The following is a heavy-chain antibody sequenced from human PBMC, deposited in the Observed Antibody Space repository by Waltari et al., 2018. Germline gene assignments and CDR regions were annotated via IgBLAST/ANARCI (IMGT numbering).Heavy chain of an antibody. D-gene: IGHD7-27*01. CDR1: GGSFSGYY. V-gene: IGHV4-34*01. J-gene: IGHJ3*02. CDR3: TKDSGNWGYALDI. CDR2: INHSGST. Sequence: QVQLQQWGAGLLKPSETLSLTCAVYGGSFSGYYWSWIRQPPGKGLEWIGEINHSGSTNYNPALKSRFTISRDNSKNTLHLQMNSLRGDDTAVYYCTKDSGNWGYALDIWGQGTMVTVSS.